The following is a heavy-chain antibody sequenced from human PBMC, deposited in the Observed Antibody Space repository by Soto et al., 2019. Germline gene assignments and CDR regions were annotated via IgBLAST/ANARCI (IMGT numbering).Heavy chain of an antibody. CDR1: GDSVSSNSAA. D-gene: IGHD4-17*01. J-gene: IGHJ6*02. CDR2: AYYRSKWYN. Sequence: PSQTLSLTCAISGDSVSSNSAAWNWIRQSPSRGLEWLGRAYYRSKWYNDYAVSVKSRITINPDTSKNQFSLQLNSVTPEDTAVYYCARALRWPHLDYYYYGMDVWGQGTTVTVSS. V-gene: IGHV6-1*01. CDR3: ARALRWPHLDYYYYGMDV.